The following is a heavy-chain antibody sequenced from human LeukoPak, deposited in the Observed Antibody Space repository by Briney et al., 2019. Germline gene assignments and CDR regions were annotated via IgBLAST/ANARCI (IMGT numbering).Heavy chain of an antibody. D-gene: IGHD2-15*01. CDR2: ISGSGGST. V-gene: IGHV3-23*01. Sequence: TGGSLRLSCAASGFTFSSYALSWLRQAPGKGLEWVSAISGSGGSTYYADSVKGRFTISRDNSKNTLYLQMNSLRAEDTAVYYCAKDYAATVDYWGQGTLVTVSS. CDR1: GFTFSSYA. CDR3: AKDYAATVDY. J-gene: IGHJ4*02.